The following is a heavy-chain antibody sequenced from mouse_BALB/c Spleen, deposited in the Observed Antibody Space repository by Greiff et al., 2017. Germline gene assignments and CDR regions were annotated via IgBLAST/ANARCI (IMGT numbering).Heavy chain of an antibody. Sequence: VQLVESGPELVKPGASVRISCKASGYTFTSYYIHWVKQRPGQGLEWIGWIYPGNVNTKYNEKFKGKATLTADKSSSTAYMQLSSLTSEDSAVYFCARFITTVVANYFDYWGQGTTLTVSS. CDR2: IYPGNVNT. CDR1: GYTFTSYY. V-gene: IGHV1S56*01. D-gene: IGHD1-1*01. CDR3: ARFITTVVANYFDY. J-gene: IGHJ2*01.